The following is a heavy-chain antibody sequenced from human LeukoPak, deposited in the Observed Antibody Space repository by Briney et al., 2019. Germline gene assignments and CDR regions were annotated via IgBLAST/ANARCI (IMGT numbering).Heavy chain of an antibody. CDR3: AELGITMIGGV. Sequence: GGSLRLSCAASGFTFDDYAMSWVRQTPGKGLEWVSGTNWDGGRTGYADSVKGRFTISRDNAKNSLYLQINSLRAEDTAVYYCAELGITMIGGVWGKGTTVTISS. V-gene: IGHV3-20*04. CDR1: GFTFDDYA. J-gene: IGHJ6*04. D-gene: IGHD3-10*02. CDR2: TNWDGGRT.